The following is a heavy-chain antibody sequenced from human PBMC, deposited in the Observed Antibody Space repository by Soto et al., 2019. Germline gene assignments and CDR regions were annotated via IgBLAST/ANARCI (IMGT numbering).Heavy chain of an antibody. Sequence: PGGSLRLSCSASGFTFSNYAMHWVRQAPGKGLEYVSAISSNGGNTYYADSVKGRFTISRDNSKNTLYLQMSSLRTEDTAVYYCVKAVFSGYYYGPFDSWGQGTLVTVSS. CDR1: GFTFSNYA. V-gene: IGHV3-64D*06. J-gene: IGHJ4*02. CDR2: ISSNGGNT. D-gene: IGHD3-22*01. CDR3: VKAVFSGYYYGPFDS.